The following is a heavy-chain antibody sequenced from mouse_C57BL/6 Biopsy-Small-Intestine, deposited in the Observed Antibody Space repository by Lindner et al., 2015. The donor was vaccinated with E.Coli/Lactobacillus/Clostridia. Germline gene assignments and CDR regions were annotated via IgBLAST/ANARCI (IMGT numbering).Heavy chain of an antibody. V-gene: IGHV1-39*01. J-gene: IGHJ2*01. CDR2: INPNYDTT. CDR3: AITTLEGFGY. D-gene: IGHD1-1*01. Sequence: VQLQESGPELVKPGASVKISCKASGYSFTDYNMNWVKQSNGKSLEWIGVINPNYDTTSSNQKFKGKATLTVDQSSITAFMQLNSLTSEDSAVYYCAITTLEGFGYWGQGTTLTVSP. CDR1: GYSFTDYN.